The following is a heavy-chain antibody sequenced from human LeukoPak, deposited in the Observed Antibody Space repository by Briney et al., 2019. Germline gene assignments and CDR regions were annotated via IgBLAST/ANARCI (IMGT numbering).Heavy chain of an antibody. CDR1: GGSISSGGYY. D-gene: IGHD3-9*01. J-gene: IGHJ4*02. V-gene: IGHV4-61*08. Sequence: SETLSLTCTVSGGSISSGGYYWSWIRQPPGKGLEWTGYIYYSGSTNYNPSLKSRVTISVDTSKNQFSLKLSSVTAADTAVYYCARGRDYDILTAHGGFDYWGQGTLVTVSS. CDR3: ARGRDYDILTAHGGFDY. CDR2: IYYSGST.